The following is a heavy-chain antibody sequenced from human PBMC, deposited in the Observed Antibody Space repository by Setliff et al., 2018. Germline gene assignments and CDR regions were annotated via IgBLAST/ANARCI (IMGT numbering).Heavy chain of an antibody. CDR2: IYSGDRNT. D-gene: IGHD3-22*01. Sequence: GGSLRLSCAASGFTFSTYAMSWVRQAPGKGLEWVSTIYSGDRNTFYTDSVKGRFTIFRDGSKNTLFLHMTSLRAEDTAVYYCAKELIEVMMTGLEFWGQGSMVTVSS. CDR1: GFTFSTYA. V-gene: IGHV3-23*03. J-gene: IGHJ4*02. CDR3: AKELIEVMMTGLEF.